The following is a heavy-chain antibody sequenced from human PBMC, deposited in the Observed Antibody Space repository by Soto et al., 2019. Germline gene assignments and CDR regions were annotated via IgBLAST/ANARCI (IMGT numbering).Heavy chain of an antibody. CDR2: INPNSGGT. D-gene: IGHD2-2*01. J-gene: IGHJ5*02. V-gene: IGHV1-2*04. Sequence: GASVKVSCKASGYTFTGYYMHWVRQAPGQGLEWMGWINPNSGGTNYAQKFQGWVTMTRDTSISTAYMELNRLRSDDTAVYYCARSAVPIVVVPAARSWFDPWGQGTLVTVS. CDR1: GYTFTGYY. CDR3: ARSAVPIVVVPAARSWFDP.